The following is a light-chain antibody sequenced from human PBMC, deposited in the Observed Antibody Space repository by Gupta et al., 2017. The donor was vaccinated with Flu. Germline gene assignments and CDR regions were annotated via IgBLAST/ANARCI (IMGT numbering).Light chain of an antibody. J-gene: IGLJ1*01. V-gene: IGLV3-1*01. Sequence: YEVTQPPSVSVSPGQTASITCSGASLGEIFVCWYQQKPGQSPVLVIYQDKRRPSGIPERFSGSRSGNTATLTISGTQPMDEADYYCQAWDTHSTVFGPGTKVTVL. CDR2: QDK. CDR3: QAWDTHSTV. CDR1: SLGEIF.